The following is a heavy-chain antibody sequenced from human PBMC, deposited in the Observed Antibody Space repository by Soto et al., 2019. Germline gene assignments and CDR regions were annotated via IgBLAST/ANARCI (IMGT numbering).Heavy chain of an antibody. CDR3: AKGRYDFWSGYYTSGDFDY. V-gene: IGHV3-9*01. D-gene: IGHD3-3*01. Sequence: GGSLRLSCAASGFTFDDYAMHWVRQAPGKGLEWVSGISWNSGSIGYADSVKGRFTISRDNAKNSLYLQMNSLRAEDTALYYCAKGRYDFWSGYYTSGDFDYWGQGTLVTVSS. J-gene: IGHJ4*02. CDR2: ISWNSGSI. CDR1: GFTFDDYA.